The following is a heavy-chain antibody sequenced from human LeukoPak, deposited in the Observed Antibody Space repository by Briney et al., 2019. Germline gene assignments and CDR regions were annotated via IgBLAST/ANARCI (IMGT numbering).Heavy chain of an antibody. J-gene: IGHJ4*02. CDR1: GGTFSHYA. Sequence: SSVKVSFKASGGTFSHYATSWVRPAPGQGLEWMGRIIPIFGTANYAQKFQGRVTITTDESTSTAYMELSSLRSEDTAVYYCARLTEGSLLPEDYWGQGTLVTVSS. CDR3: ARLTEGSLLPEDY. V-gene: IGHV1-69*05. D-gene: IGHD1-14*01. CDR2: IIPIFGTA.